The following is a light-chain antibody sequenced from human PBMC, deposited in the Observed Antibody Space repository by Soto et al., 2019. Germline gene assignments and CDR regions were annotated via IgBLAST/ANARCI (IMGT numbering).Light chain of an antibody. J-gene: IGLJ1*01. Sequence: QSVLTQPPSVSGAPGQSVAISCTGTSSDVGSYNRVSWYQQPPGAAPKLMIYEVSNRPSGVPDRFCGSKSGNTASLTISGLQAEDEADYYCNSYTGSSTYVFGTGTKVTVL. V-gene: IGLV2-18*02. CDR3: NSYTGSSTYV. CDR2: EVS. CDR1: SSDVGSYNR.